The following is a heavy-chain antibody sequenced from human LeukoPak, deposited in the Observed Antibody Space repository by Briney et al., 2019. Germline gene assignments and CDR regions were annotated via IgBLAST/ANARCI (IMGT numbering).Heavy chain of an antibody. J-gene: IGHJ4*02. CDR2: ITHSGST. D-gene: IGHD6-19*01. V-gene: IGHV4-34*01. CDR1: GGSFSGYY. CDR3: ARGSRRQIAVAYKRGYYFDY. Sequence: PSETLSLTCAVYGGSFSGYYWSWIRQPPGKGLEWIGYITHSGSTNYNPSLKSRVTISVDTSKNQFSLKLSPVTAADTAVYYCARGSRRQIAVAYKRGYYFDYWGQGTLVTVSS.